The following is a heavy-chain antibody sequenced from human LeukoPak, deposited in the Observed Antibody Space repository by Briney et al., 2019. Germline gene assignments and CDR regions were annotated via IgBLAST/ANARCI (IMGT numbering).Heavy chain of an antibody. CDR3: ARGPVVVPAAMRVRWFDP. CDR1: GGSISSYY. Sequence: SETLSLTCTVSGGSISSYYWSWIRQPAGKGLEWIGRIYTSGSTDYNPSLKSRVTISVDMSKNQFSLKLSSVTAADTAVYYCARGPVVVPAAMRVRWFDPWGQGTLVTVSS. V-gene: IGHV4-4*07. D-gene: IGHD2-2*01. J-gene: IGHJ5*02. CDR2: IYTSGST.